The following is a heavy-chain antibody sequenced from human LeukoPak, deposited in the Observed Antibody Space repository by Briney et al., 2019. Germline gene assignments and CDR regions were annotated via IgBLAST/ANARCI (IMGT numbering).Heavy chain of an antibody. D-gene: IGHD5-12*01. CDR3: AKARAGSGYALGWFDP. Sequence: GGSLRLSCAASGFTFSSYAMSWVRQAPGKGLEWVSAISGSGGSTYYADSVKGRFTISRDNSKNTLYLQMNSLRAEDTAVYYCAKARAGSGYALGWFDPWGQGTLVTVSS. CDR2: ISGSGGST. CDR1: GFTFSSYA. V-gene: IGHV3-23*01. J-gene: IGHJ5*02.